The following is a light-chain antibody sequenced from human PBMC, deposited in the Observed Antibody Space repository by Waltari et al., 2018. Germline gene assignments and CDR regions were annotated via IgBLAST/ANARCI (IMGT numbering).Light chain of an antibody. V-gene: IGKV3-11*01. CDR2: DAS. CDR3: QERSNWPGGS. Sequence: EIVLTQSPASLSLSPGESASLSCRASQSVNTYLAWYQQKPGQPPRLLIYDASTRAAGVPARCVSSGSGTDFTLTITRLEPEDFAVYYCQERSNWPGGSFGGGTKVETK. J-gene: IGKJ4*01. CDR1: QSVNTY.